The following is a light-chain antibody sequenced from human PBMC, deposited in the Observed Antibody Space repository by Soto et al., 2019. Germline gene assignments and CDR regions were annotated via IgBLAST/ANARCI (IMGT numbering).Light chain of an antibody. CDR3: QQYNSYRS. CDR2: DAS. Sequence: DIQMTQSPSTLSASVGDRVTGTCRASQSISSWLAWYQQKPGKAPKLLIYDASSLESGVPSRFSGSGSGTEFTLTISSLQPDDFATYYCQQYNSYRSFGQGTKVEIK. V-gene: IGKV1-5*01. CDR1: QSISSW. J-gene: IGKJ1*01.